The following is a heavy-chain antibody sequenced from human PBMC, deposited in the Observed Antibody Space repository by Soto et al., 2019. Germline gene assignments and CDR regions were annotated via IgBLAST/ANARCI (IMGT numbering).Heavy chain of an antibody. V-gene: IGHV3-7*05. CDR1: GFTFITYW. CDR2: IKQDGSEQ. J-gene: IGHJ4*02. D-gene: IGHD6-19*01. CDR3: ARLPHPGIAVAGTVY. Sequence: EVLLVESGGGLVQPGGSLRLSCAASGFTFITYWMSWVRQAPGKGLEWVANIKQDGSEQFYVDSVKGRFTISRDNAKNSLSVQMNSLRAEDTAVYFCARLPHPGIAVAGTVYWGQGTLVTVSS.